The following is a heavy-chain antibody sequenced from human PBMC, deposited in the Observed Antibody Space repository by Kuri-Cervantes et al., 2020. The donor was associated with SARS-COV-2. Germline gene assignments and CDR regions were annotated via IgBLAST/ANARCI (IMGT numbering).Heavy chain of an antibody. D-gene: IGHD3-22*01. CDR2: IKQDGSEK. CDR1: GFTFSSYG. J-gene: IGHJ4*02. V-gene: IGHV3-7*01. CDR3: ARDWGYDSSGPTFDY. Sequence: GESLKISCAASGFTFSSYGMHWVRQAPGKGLEWVANIKQDGSEKYYVDSVKGRFTISRDNAKNSLHLQMNSLRAEDTAVYYCARDWGYDSSGPTFDYWGQGTLVTVSS.